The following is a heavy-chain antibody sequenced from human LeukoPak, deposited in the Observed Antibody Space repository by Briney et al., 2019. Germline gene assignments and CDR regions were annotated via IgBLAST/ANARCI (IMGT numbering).Heavy chain of an antibody. Sequence: PSQTLSLTCAVSGGSISSGGYYWSWIRQHPGKGLEWIGYIYYSGSTYYNPSLKSRVTISVDTSKNQFSLKLSSVTAADTAVYYCASCVHGSGSYDYWGQGTLVTVSS. CDR2: IYYSGST. V-gene: IGHV4-31*11. J-gene: IGHJ4*02. CDR1: GGSISSGGYY. CDR3: ASCVHGSGSYDY. D-gene: IGHD3-10*01.